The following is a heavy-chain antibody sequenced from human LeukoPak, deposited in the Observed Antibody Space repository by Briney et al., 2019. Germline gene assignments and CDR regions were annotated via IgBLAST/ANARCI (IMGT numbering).Heavy chain of an antibody. CDR1: GGPISSYY. J-gene: IGHJ4*02. CDR2: IYISGSTNYNPSL. Sequence: SETLSLTCTVSGGPISSYYWSWIRQPAGKGLEWIGHIYISGSTNYNPSLNYNPSLKSRVTMSVDTSKNQFSLKLSSVTAADTAVYYCAGQQGNFDYWGQGTLVTVSS. D-gene: IGHD7-27*01. V-gene: IGHV4-4*07. CDR3: AGQQGNFDY.